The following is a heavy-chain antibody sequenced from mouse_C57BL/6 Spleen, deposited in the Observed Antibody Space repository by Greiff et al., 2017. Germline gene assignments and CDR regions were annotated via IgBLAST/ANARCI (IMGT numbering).Heavy chain of an antibody. J-gene: IGHJ2*01. CDR2: IYPGSGST. D-gene: IGHD3-2*02. Sequence: QVQLKQPGAELVKPGASVTMSCKASGYTFTSYWITWVKQRPGQGLEWIGEIYPGSGSTNYNEKFKSKATLTVDTSSSTAYMQLSSLTSESSAVYCGAINSSGLYLDYWGQGTTLTVSS. V-gene: IGHV1-55*01. CDR3: AINSSGLYLDY. CDR1: GYTFTSYW.